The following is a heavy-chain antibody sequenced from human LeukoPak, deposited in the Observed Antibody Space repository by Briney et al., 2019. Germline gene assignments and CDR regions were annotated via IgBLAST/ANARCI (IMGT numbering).Heavy chain of an antibody. CDR3: ARDKYGGNSNAFDI. CDR1: GFTFSSYG. D-gene: IGHD4-23*01. Sequence: GGSLRLSCAGSGFTFSSYGMHWVRQAPGKGLEGVTVIAYDGTNKSYADSVKGRFTISRDNAKNTLYLQMKSLRAEDTAMYYCARDKYGGNSNAFDIWGQGTMVTVSS. V-gene: IGHV3-30*03. CDR2: IAYDGTNK. J-gene: IGHJ3*02.